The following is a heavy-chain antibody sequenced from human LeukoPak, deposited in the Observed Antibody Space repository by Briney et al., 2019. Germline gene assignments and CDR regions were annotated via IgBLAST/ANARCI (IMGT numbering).Heavy chain of an antibody. CDR1: GGSISSGGYY. CDR2: IYYSGST. V-gene: IGHV4-61*08. D-gene: IGHD7-27*01. Sequence: TSETLSLTCTVSGGSISSGGYYWSWIRQPPGKGLEWIGYIYYSGSTNYNPSLKSRVTISVDTSKNQFSLKLSSVTAADTAVYYCATGTGDLLDAFDIWGQGTMVTVSS. CDR3: ATGTGDLLDAFDI. J-gene: IGHJ3*02.